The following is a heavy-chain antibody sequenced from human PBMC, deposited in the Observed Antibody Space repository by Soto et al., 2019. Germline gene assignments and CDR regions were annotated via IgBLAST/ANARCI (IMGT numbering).Heavy chain of an antibody. Sequence: EASVKVSCKASGGTFSSYAISWVRQAPGQGLEWMGGVIPIFGTANYAQKFQGRVTITADESTSTAYMELSSLRSEDTAVYYCARARSEYYYDSSGSRFDIWGQGTMVTVSS. V-gene: IGHV1-69*13. CDR2: VIPIFGTA. CDR1: GGTFSSYA. D-gene: IGHD3-22*01. CDR3: ARARSEYYYDSSGSRFDI. J-gene: IGHJ3*02.